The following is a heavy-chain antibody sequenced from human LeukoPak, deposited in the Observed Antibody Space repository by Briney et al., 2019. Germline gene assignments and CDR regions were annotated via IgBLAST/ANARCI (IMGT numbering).Heavy chain of an antibody. CDR2: ISYSGRT. CDR1: DGSISSNSYY. CDR3: ARHPGLAGFDY. J-gene: IGHJ4*02. V-gene: IGHV4-39*01. Sequence: LSETLSLTCTVSDGSISSNSYYWGWIRQPPGKGLEWIGSISYSGRTYYNPSLESRVTISVDASKNQFSLELNSVTAADTAVYYCARHPGLAGFDYWGQGTLVTVSS.